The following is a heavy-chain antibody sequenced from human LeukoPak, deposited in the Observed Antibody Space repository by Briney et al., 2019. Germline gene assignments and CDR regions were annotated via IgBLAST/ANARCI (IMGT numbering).Heavy chain of an antibody. Sequence: SETLSVTCTVSGGAITGYYWSLIGQPPGKRLHWIGYIYYSGSTNYNPSLKSRVTMSVDTSKKQFSLKLSSVTAADTAVYYCARGRPPHDYGTLFDYWGQGTLVTVSS. J-gene: IGHJ4*02. CDR1: GGAITGYY. CDR3: ARGRPPHDYGTLFDY. V-gene: IGHV4-59*01. CDR2: IYYSGST. D-gene: IGHD4-17*01.